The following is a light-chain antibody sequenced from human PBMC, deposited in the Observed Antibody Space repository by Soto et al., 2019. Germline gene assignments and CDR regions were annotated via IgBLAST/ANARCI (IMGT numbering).Light chain of an antibody. CDR3: QQRSTS. V-gene: IGKV3-11*01. Sequence: TQSPAAVALSKKKRATLSCRASQSVSSYLAWYQQKPGQAPRLLIYDASNRATGIPARFSGSGSGTDFTLTISRLEPEDFAVYYCQQRSTSFGQGTRLGL. J-gene: IGKJ5*01. CDR2: DAS. CDR1: QSVSSY.